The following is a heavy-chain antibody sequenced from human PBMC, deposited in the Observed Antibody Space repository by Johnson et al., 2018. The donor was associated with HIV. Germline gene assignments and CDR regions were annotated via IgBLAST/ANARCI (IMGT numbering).Heavy chain of an antibody. CDR2: IYSGGST. CDR1: GFTVSSNY. V-gene: IGHV3-66*02. D-gene: IGHD2-15*01. J-gene: IGHJ3*02. Sequence: EVQLVESGGGVVQPGRSLRLSCVASGFTVSSNYMSWVRQAPGKGLEWVSVIYSGGSTYYADSVKGRFTISRDNPKNTLYLQMNSLRAEDTAVYYCARVALVVYAFDIWGQGTMVTVSS. CDR3: ARVALVVYAFDI.